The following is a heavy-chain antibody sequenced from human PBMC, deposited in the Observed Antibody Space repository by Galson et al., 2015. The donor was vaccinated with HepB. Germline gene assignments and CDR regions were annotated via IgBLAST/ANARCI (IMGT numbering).Heavy chain of an antibody. Sequence: QSGAEVKKPGESLKISCEGSGYRFSMYWIGWVRQMPGRGLGWMGSIYPGASETRYSPSFQGQVTISADKSISTAYLQWSSLKASDTAMYYCARRQIYGGGIYSMDVWGLGTTVTVSS. CDR1: GYRFSMYW. V-gene: IGHV5-51*01. J-gene: IGHJ6*02. D-gene: IGHD2-21*01. CDR2: IYPGASET. CDR3: ARRQIYGGGIYSMDV.